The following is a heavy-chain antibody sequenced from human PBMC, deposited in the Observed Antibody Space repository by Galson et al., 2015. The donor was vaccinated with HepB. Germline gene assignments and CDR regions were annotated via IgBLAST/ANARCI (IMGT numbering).Heavy chain of an antibody. CDR2: ISTHSGNT. J-gene: IGHJ4*02. D-gene: IGHD2-2*01. Sequence: SVKVSCKASGYTFTCYGISWVRQAPGQGLEWMGWISTHSGNTEYVQNLQGRVTMTTDTSTSTAYMELRSLRSDDTAVYYCARVMGTSPATLDYWGQGTLVTVSS. CDR3: ARVMGTSPATLDY. V-gene: IGHV1-18*01. CDR1: GYTFTCYG.